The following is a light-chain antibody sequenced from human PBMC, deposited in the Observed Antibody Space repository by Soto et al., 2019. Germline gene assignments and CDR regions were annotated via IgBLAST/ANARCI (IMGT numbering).Light chain of an antibody. V-gene: IGKV1-5*01. CDR2: DAS. CDR1: QRISGW. CDR3: RQYIGNSGT. J-gene: IGKJ1*01. Sequence: DNQNTKTPSTRSASEEDRSSMTCRASQRISGWLAWYQQKPGKAPKLLISDASTLESGVPSRFSGSGSGTEYTLSICSLQTAALATYYCRQYIGNSGTFGQGTKVDIK.